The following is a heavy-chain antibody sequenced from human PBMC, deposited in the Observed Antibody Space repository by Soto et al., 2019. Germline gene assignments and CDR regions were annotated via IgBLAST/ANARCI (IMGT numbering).Heavy chain of an antibody. D-gene: IGHD2-2*01. CDR2: IIPRFATA. Sequence: QVQLVQSGAEVKKPGSSVNVSCKASGGTFSSYALSWVRQAPGQGLEWMGGIIPRFATANYAQKLQGRVTITADESTSTGYMELSSLRSEDTAVYYCARNHGSLVPAATGGYFYYGLDVWGQGTTVIVSS. J-gene: IGHJ6*02. CDR1: GGTFSSYA. V-gene: IGHV1-69*01. CDR3: ARNHGSLVPAATGGYFYYGLDV.